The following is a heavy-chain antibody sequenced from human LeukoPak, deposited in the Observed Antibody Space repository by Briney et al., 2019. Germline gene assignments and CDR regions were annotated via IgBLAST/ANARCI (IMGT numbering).Heavy chain of an antibody. V-gene: IGHV3-48*01. J-gene: IGHJ6*03. CDR3: ARELPSSSSYYYYYMDV. D-gene: IGHD6-6*01. CDR1: GFSFSSYS. Sequence: GGSLRLSCAAGGFSFSSYSMNWVRQAPGKRLEWIAYISSYTITYYADFVEGRFTISRDNAQKSLDLQMNSLRAEDTAVYYCARELPSSSSYYYYYMDVWGKGTTVTVSS. CDR2: ISSYTIT.